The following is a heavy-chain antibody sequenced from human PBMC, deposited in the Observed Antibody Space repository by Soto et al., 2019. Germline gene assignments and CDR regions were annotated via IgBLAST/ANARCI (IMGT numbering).Heavy chain of an antibody. Sequence: EVQLLESGGGLVQPGGSLRLSCAASGFTFSSYAMSWVRQAPGKGLEWVSAISGSGGSTYYADSVKGRFTISRDNSKNGLYPKMNSQTAEDPDLYFCAKDLEDYDILSGSYNGGGPFDYWGQGTMVTVSS. V-gene: IGHV3-23*01. CDR2: ISGSGGST. CDR1: GFTFSSYA. J-gene: IGHJ4*02. D-gene: IGHD3-9*01. CDR3: AKDLEDYDILSGSYNGGGPFDY.